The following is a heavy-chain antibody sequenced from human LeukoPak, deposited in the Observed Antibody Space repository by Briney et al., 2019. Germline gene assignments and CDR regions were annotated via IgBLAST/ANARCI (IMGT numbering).Heavy chain of an antibody. J-gene: IGHJ4*02. CDR3: ARDSRRLSAVDH. CDR2: IYHSGST. CDR1: GASISSNNW. V-gene: IGHV4-4*02. D-gene: IGHD6-19*01. Sequence: SETLSLTCAVSGASISSNNWWWSWVRQPPGKGLEWIGEIYHSGSTNYNPSLKSRVTMSVDKSKNQFSLKLSSVTAADTAVYYCARDSRRLSAVDHWGQGTLVTVSS.